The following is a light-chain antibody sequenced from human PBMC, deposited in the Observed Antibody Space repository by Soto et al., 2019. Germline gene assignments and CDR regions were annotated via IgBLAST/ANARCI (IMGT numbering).Light chain of an antibody. V-gene: IGKV3-11*01. CDR2: DVS. Sequence: EIVLTQSPVTLSLSPGERATLSCRASQSVSGYLAWYQQKPGQAPRLLIYDVSNRATGIPARFSGSGSGTDFTLTISSLEPEDFAIYYCQQRDYWQVTFGHETRLENK. J-gene: IGKJ5*01. CDR1: QSVSGY. CDR3: QQRDYWQVT.